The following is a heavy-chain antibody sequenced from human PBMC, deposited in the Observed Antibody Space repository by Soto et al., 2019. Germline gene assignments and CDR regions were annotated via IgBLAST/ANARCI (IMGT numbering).Heavy chain of an antibody. CDR2: IYYSGST. V-gene: IGHV4-59*08. J-gene: IGHJ4*02. D-gene: IGHD3-3*01. Sequence: PAETLSLTCTVSGGSISSYYWSWIRQPPGKGLEWIGYIYYSGSTNYNPSLKSRVTISVDTSKNQFSLKLSSVTAADTAVYYCAGTFEEWLLPLPDYWGQGTLVTVSS. CDR1: GGSISSYY. CDR3: AGTFEEWLLPLPDY.